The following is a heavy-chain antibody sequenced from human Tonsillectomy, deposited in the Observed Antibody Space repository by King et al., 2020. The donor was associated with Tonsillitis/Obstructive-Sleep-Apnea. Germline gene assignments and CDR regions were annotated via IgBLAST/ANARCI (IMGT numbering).Heavy chain of an antibody. J-gene: IGHJ4*02. Sequence: VQLQQSGPGLVKPSETLSLTCAISGDSVSSNSSAWNWIRQSPSGGLERLGRTYYRSKWYHDYAISVKSRITINPDTSKNQFSLQLNSVTPEDTAVYYCAREGAGFFYWGQGTLVTVSS. CDR1: GDSVSSNSSA. V-gene: IGHV6-1*01. CDR2: TYYRSKWYH. CDR3: AREGAGFFY. D-gene: IGHD4/OR15-4a*01.